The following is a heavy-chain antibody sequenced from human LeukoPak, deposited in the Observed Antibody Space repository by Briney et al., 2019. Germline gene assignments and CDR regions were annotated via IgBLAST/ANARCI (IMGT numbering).Heavy chain of an antibody. CDR2: IYYSGSP. CDR1: GGSIHNYH. J-gene: IGHJ4*02. D-gene: IGHD1-26*01. V-gene: IGHV4-59*01. CDR3: ARGGEVGASLFDY. Sequence: PSETLSLTCSVSGGSIHNYHWSWIRQPPGRGLEWIGYIYYSGSPNYNPSLKSRATISGDTSKNQFSLNLDSVSAADTAVYYCARGGEVGASLFDYWGQGILVTVSS.